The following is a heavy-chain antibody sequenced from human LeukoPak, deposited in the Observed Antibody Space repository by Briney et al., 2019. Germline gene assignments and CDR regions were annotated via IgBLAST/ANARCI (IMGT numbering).Heavy chain of an antibody. CDR1: GGFISSYY. D-gene: IGHD2-21*01. CDR2: IYYSGST. CDR3: ARDPLYCGGDCLGAFDI. J-gene: IGHJ3*02. Sequence: SETLSLTCTVSGGFISSYYWSWIRQPPGKGLEWIGYIYYSGSTNYNPSLKSRVTISVDTSKNQFSLKLSSVTAADTAVYYCARDPLYCGGDCLGAFDIWGQGTMVTVSS. V-gene: IGHV4-59*01.